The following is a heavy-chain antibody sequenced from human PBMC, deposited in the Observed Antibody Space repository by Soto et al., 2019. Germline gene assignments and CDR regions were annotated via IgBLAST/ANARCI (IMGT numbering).Heavy chain of an antibody. CDR1: GFTFTSAA. D-gene: IGHD1-26*01. CDR2: LSGSGATT. CDR3: AKTRESGIYFYFDS. Sequence: PGGSLRLSCAASGFTFTSAAVSWLRQAPGKGLEWVSTLSGSGATTYYADSVKGRFTISRDNSKNTLYLQMNSLRAEDTALYYCAKTRESGIYFYFDSWGQGA. V-gene: IGHV3-23*01. J-gene: IGHJ4*02.